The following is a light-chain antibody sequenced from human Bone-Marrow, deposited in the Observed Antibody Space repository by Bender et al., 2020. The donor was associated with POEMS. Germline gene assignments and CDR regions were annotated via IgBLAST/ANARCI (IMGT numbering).Light chain of an antibody. CDR3: SSYSSITTLV. Sequence: QSALTQPASVSWSPGQSITISCTGSSSDIGGYNYISWYQHHPGRAPKLLIYDVTDRPSGVSDRFSGSKSGNTASLTISGLQAEDEADYYCSSYSSITTLVFGGGTKVTVL. CDR2: DVT. J-gene: IGLJ2*01. V-gene: IGLV2-14*03. CDR1: SSDIGGYNY.